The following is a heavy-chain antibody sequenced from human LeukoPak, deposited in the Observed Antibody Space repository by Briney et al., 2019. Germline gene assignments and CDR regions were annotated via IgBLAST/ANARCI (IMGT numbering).Heavy chain of an antibody. CDR2: IYYSGST. CDR3: ARIYCGANCYPCYFYYYMDV. CDR1: GGSISSNSYC. Sequence: SETLSLTCTVSGGSISSNSYCWGWIRQPPWKGLEWIGGIYYSGSTYYNPSLKSQVTISVSTSKNQFSMKLSSVTAADTAVYYCARIYCGANCYPCYFYYYMDVWGKGTTVTVSS. D-gene: IGHD2-21*02. J-gene: IGHJ6*03. V-gene: IGHV4-39*07.